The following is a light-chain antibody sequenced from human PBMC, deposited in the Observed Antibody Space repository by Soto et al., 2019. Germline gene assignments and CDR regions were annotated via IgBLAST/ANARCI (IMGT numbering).Light chain of an antibody. J-gene: IGKJ4*01. CDR1: QSVRSF. V-gene: IGKV3-11*01. Sequence: EIVLTQSPATLSLSPGERATLSCRASQSVRSFLAWYQQKPGQAPRLLIYDASNRATGVPARFRGSGSGTEFTLTIDSLQSEDFAVYYCQQYNDWPPAFGGGTKVDI. CDR2: DAS. CDR3: QQYNDWPPA.